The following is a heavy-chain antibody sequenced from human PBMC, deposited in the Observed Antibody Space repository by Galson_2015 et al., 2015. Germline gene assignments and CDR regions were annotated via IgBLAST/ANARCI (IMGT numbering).Heavy chain of an antibody. CDR3: ARQSVDTIFGVVIPNWFGP. D-gene: IGHD3-3*01. J-gene: IGHJ5*02. CDR2: IDPSDSYT. V-gene: IGHV5-10-1*01. Sequence: QSGAEVKKPGESLRISCKGSGYSFTSYWISWVRQMPGKGLEWMGRIDPSDSYTNYSPSFQGHVTISADKSISTAYLQWSSLKASDTAMYYCARQSVDTIFGVVIPNWFGPWGQGTLVTVSS. CDR1: GYSFTSYW.